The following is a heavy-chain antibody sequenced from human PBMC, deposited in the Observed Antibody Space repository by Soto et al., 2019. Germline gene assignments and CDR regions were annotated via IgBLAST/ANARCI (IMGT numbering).Heavy chain of an antibody. V-gene: IGHV3-33*01. CDR3: ARDGSSYCCGGSCHFPRY. CDR1: GFTFSSYG. J-gene: IGHJ4*02. D-gene: IGHD2-15*01. Sequence: QVQLVESGGGVVQPGRSLRLSCAASGFTFSSYGMHWVRQAPGKGLEWVAVIWYDGSNKYYADSVKGRFTISRDNSKNTLYLHMNCRRAEDTAVYYCARDGSSYCCGGSCHFPRYWCQGTLVTVSS. CDR2: IWYDGSNK.